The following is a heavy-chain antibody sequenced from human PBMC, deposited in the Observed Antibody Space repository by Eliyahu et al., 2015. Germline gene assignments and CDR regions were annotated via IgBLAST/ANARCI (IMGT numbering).Heavy chain of an antibody. D-gene: IGHD1-26*01. CDR2: IHYRGGP. CDR3: ARDPSYSGRQDWYFDL. Sequence: QVQLQESGPGLVKPSETLSLTCTVSGGSISSYYWSWIRQPPGKGLEWIGYIHYRGGPHHNPPLKSRVTISVDTSKNQFSLKLSSVTAADTAVYYCARDPSYSGRQDWYFDLWGRGTLVTVSS. J-gene: IGHJ2*01. CDR1: GGSISSYY. V-gene: IGHV4-59*01.